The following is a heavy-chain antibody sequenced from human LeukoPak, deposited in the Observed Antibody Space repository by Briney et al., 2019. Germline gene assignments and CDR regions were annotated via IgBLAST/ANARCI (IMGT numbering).Heavy chain of an antibody. V-gene: IGHV4-34*01. J-gene: IGHJ5*02. Sequence: SETLSLTCAVYGGSFSGYYWSWIRQPPGKGLEWIWEINHSGSTNYNPSLKSRVTISVDTSKNQFSLKLSSVTAADTAVYYCARGQWRFSSSWSYNWFDPWGQGTLVTVSS. D-gene: IGHD6-13*01. CDR1: GGSFSGYY. CDR3: ARGQWRFSSSWSYNWFDP. CDR2: INHSGST.